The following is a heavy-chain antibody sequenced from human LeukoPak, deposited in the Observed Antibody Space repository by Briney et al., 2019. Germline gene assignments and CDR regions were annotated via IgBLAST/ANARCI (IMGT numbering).Heavy chain of an antibody. CDR3: ARDGSGGSSEQY. CDR2: IYYSGST. V-gene: IGHV4-59*01. J-gene: IGHJ4*02. Sequence: SETLSLTCTVSGGSISSYYWSWIRQPPGKGLEWIGYIYYSGSTNYNPSLKSRVTISVDTSKNQFSLKLSSVAAADTAVYYCARDGSGGSSEQYWGQGTLVTVSS. CDR1: GGSISSYY. D-gene: IGHD2-15*01.